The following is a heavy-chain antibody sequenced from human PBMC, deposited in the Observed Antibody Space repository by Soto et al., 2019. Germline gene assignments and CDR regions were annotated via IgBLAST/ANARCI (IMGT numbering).Heavy chain of an antibody. CDR2: IYYSGST. CDR3: ASERLAARRGYSYGMDG. V-gene: IGHV4-61*01. J-gene: IGHJ6*02. D-gene: IGHD6-6*01. CDR1: GGSVSSGSYY. Sequence: PSETLSLTCTVSGGSVSSGSYYWSWIRQPPGKGLEWIGYIYYSGSTNYNPSLKSRVTISVDTSKNQFSLKLSSVTAADTAVYYCASERLAARRGYSYGMDGWGQGTTVTVSS.